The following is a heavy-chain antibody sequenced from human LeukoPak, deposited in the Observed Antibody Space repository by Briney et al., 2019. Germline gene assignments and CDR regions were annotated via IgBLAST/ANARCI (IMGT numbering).Heavy chain of an antibody. J-gene: IGHJ5*02. CDR2: IYYSGST. CDR1: GGSFSSYY. V-gene: IGHV4-59*01. CDR3: APYCSGVTCYSVP. Sequence: SETLSLTCAVYGGSFSSYYWNWIRQPPGKGLEWIGYIYYSGSTDYNPSLKSRVTLSLDTSKNHFSLKLSSVTAADTAVYYCAPYCSGVTCYSVPWGQGTLVTVSS. D-gene: IGHD2-15*01.